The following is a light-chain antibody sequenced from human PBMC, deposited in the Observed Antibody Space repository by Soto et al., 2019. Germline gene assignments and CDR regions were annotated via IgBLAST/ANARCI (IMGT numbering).Light chain of an antibody. CDR3: GTWDSSLSGV. CDR1: SSNIGNNY. Sequence: QSVLTQPPSVSAAPGQKVTISCSGSSSNIGNNYVSWYQQLQGTAPKLLIYENNKRPSGIPDRFSGSKSGTSATLGITGLQTGDEADYYCGTWDSSLSGVFGGGTKLTVL. CDR2: ENN. V-gene: IGLV1-51*02. J-gene: IGLJ3*02.